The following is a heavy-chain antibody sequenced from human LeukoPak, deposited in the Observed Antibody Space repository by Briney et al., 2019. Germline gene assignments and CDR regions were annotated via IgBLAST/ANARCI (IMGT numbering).Heavy chain of an antibody. J-gene: IGHJ1*01. CDR1: GFTFSSYG. Sequence: PGRSLRLSCAASGFTFSSYGMHWVRQAPGKGLEWVAVISYDGSNKYYADSVKGRFTISRDNSKNTLYLQMNSLRAEDTAVYYCAKDSSGYYDAEYFQHWGRGTLVTVSS. CDR2: ISYDGSNK. V-gene: IGHV3-30*18. CDR3: AKDSSGYYDAEYFQH. D-gene: IGHD3-22*01.